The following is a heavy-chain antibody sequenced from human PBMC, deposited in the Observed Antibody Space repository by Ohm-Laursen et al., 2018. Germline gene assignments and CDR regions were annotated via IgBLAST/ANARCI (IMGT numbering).Heavy chain of an antibody. Sequence: SLRLSCTASGFTFSSYGMHWARQAPGKGLEWVAVISYDGSNKYYADSVKGRFTISRDNSKNTLYLQMNSLRAEDTAVYYCAKDLGSGSCFDYWGQGTLVTVSS. J-gene: IGHJ4*02. CDR1: GFTFSSYG. V-gene: IGHV3-30*18. CDR2: ISYDGSNK. D-gene: IGHD1-26*01. CDR3: AKDLGSGSCFDY.